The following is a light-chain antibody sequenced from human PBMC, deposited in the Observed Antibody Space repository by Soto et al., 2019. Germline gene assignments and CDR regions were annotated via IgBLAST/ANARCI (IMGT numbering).Light chain of an antibody. Sequence: QSALTQPASVSGSPGQSITISCTGTSSDVGIYNLVSWYQQHPGKAPKVLIYEGSKRPSGVSNRFSGSKSGNTASLTISGLQAEDEADYYCCSYAGSSTYVFGPGTKLTVL. CDR2: EGS. V-gene: IGLV2-23*01. CDR3: CSYAGSSTYV. J-gene: IGLJ1*01. CDR1: SSDVGIYNL.